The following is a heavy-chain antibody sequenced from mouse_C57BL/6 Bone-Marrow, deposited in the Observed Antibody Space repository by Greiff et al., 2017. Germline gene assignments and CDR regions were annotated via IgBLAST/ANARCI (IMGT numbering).Heavy chain of an antibody. D-gene: IGHD2-4*01. V-gene: IGHV7-3*01. J-gene: IGHJ2*01. Sequence: EVMLVESGGGLVQPGGSLSLSCAASGFTFTDYYMSWVRQPPGKALEWLGFIRNKANGYTTEYSASVKGRFTISRDNSQSILYLQMNALRAEDSATYYCARYYDYDYLYFDYWGQGTTLTVSS. CDR2: IRNKANGYTT. CDR3: ARYYDYDYLYFDY. CDR1: GFTFTDYY.